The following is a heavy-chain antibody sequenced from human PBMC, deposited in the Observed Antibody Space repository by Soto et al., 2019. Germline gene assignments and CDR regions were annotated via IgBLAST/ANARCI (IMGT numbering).Heavy chain of an antibody. CDR2: MNPNSGNT. Sequence: ASVKVSCKASGYTFTGYYMHWVRQATGQGLEWMGWMNPNSGNTGYAQKFQGRVTMTRNTSISTAYMELSSLRSEDTAVYYCARTYYDFWSGDGMDVWGQGTTVTVSS. V-gene: IGHV1-8*02. D-gene: IGHD3-3*01. CDR3: ARTYYDFWSGDGMDV. J-gene: IGHJ6*02. CDR1: GYTFTGYY.